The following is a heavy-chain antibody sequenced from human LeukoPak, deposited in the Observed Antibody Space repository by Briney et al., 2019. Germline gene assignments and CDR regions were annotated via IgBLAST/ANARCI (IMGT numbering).Heavy chain of an antibody. V-gene: IGHV3-30*18. J-gene: IGHJ6*02. D-gene: IGHD4-11*01. CDR1: GFTFSSYG. Sequence: PGGSLRLSCAAPGFTFSSYGMHWVRQAPGKGLESVAVISYDGRNKYYADSVKGRFTISRDNSKNTLYLQMNSLRAEDTAVYYCAKAYYSNYEDYYYYYGMDVWGQGTTVTVSS. CDR2: ISYDGRNK. CDR3: AKAYYSNYEDYYYYYGMDV.